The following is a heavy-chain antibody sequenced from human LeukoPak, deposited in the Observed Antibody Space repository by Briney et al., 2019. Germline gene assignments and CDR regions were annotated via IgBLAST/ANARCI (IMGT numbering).Heavy chain of an antibody. Sequence: GGSLRLSCAASGFTFDDYGMSWVRQAPGKGLEWVSGINWNGGSIGYAGSVKGRFTISRDNAKNSLYLQMNSLRAEDTALYHCARNLGSYESSGSFDYWGQGTLVTVSS. J-gene: IGHJ4*02. CDR3: ARNLGSYESSGSFDY. CDR1: GFTFDDYG. V-gene: IGHV3-20*01. D-gene: IGHD3-22*01. CDR2: INWNGGSI.